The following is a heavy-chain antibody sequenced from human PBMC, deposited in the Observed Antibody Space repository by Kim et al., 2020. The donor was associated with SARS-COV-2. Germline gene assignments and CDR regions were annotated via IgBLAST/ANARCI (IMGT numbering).Heavy chain of an antibody. V-gene: IGHV4-34*01. CDR1: GGSFSGYY. D-gene: IGHD6-25*01. J-gene: IGHJ4*01. CDR3: ARVADERRYPRAVYYFDY. CDR2: INHSGST. Sequence: SETLSLTCAVYGGSFSGYYWSWIRQPPGKGLEWIGEINHSGSTNYNPSLKSRVTISVDTSKNQFSLKLSSVTAADTAVYYCARVADERRYPRAVYYFDY.